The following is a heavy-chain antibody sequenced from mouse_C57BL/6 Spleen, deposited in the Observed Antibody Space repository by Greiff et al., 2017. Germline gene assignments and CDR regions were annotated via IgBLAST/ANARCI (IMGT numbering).Heavy chain of an antibody. J-gene: IGHJ4*01. Sequence: VQLQQSVAELVRPGASVKLSCTASGFNIKNTYMHWVKQRPEQGLEWIGRIDPANGNTKYAPKVQGKATITADTSSNTAYLQLSSLTSEYTAIYYCAIGQLRSYYAMDYWGQGTSVTVST. CDR3: AIGQLRSYYAMDY. V-gene: IGHV14-3*01. CDR1: GFNIKNTY. D-gene: IGHD3-2*02. CDR2: IDPANGNT.